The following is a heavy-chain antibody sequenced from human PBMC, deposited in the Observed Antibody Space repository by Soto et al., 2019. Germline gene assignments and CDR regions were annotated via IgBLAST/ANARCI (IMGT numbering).Heavy chain of an antibody. V-gene: IGHV4-30-4*08. J-gene: IGHJ6*02. CDR3: ARDRAYCSGGSCPYGMDV. Sequence: SETLSLTCSVSGGSISSGDYYWSWIRQPPVKGLEWIGYIYYSGSTYYNPSLKSRVTISVDTSKNQFSLKLSSVTAADTAVYYCARDRAYCSGGSCPYGMDVWGQGTTVTVSS. CDR1: GGSISSGDYY. CDR2: IYYSGST. D-gene: IGHD2-15*01.